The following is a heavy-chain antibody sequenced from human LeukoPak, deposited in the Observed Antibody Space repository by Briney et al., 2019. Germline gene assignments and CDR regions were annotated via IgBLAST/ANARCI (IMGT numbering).Heavy chain of an antibody. CDR2: ISGSGGST. CDR1: GFTFSSYA. V-gene: IGHV3-23*01. D-gene: IGHD4-17*01. CDR3: AKERGDYGDFYDY. J-gene: IGHJ4*02. Sequence: GGSLRLSCEASGFTFSSYAMCWVRQAPGKGLEWVSAISGSGGSTCYADSVKGRFTISRDNSKNTLYLQMNSLRAEDTAVYYCAKERGDYGDFYDYWGQGTLVTVSS.